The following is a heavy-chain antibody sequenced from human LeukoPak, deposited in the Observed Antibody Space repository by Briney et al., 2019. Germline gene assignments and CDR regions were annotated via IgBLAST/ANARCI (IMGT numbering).Heavy chain of an antibody. CDR3: ASHWGGY. J-gene: IGHJ4*02. Sequence: GGSLRLSCAASGFTVSSNYMSWVRQAPGKGLEWVSIIYDSGTTHYADSVKGRFTISRDNLKNTLYLQMSSLRAEDTAVDYCASHWGGYWGQGTLVTVSS. V-gene: IGHV3-53*01. D-gene: IGHD3-16*01. CDR2: IYDSGTT. CDR1: GFTVSSNY.